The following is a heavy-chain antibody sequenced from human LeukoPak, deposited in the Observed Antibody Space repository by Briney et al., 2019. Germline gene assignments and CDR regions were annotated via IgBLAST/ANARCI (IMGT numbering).Heavy chain of an antibody. CDR2: IYYSGST. CDR1: GGSISSGSYY. D-gene: IGHD5/OR15-5a*01. J-gene: IGHJ3*02. V-gene: IGHV4-61*01. Sequence: PSETLSLTCTVSGGSISSGSYYWSWIRQPPGKGLEWIGYIYYSGSTNYNPSLKSRVTISVDTSKNQFSLKLSSVTAADTAVYYCARESTTSDAFDIWGQGTMVTVSS. CDR3: ARESTTSDAFDI.